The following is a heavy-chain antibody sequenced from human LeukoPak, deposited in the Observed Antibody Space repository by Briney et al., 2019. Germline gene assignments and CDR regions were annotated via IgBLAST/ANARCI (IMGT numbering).Heavy chain of an antibody. J-gene: IGHJ4*02. V-gene: IGHV1-2*02. Sequence: VASVKVSCKASGQTFTGYYIHWVRQAPGQGLEWMGLINPNSGDTNYAQKFQGRVTMTRDTSISTAYMELSSLRSDDTAVYYCARDLVGYHYGSGNYPQWGQGTLVTVSS. D-gene: IGHD3-10*01. CDR1: GQTFTGYY. CDR3: ARDLVGYHYGSGNYPQ. CDR2: INPNSGDT.